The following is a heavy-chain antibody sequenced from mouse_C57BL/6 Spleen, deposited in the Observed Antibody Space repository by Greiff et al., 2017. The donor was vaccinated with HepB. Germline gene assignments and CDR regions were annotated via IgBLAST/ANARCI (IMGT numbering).Heavy chain of an antibody. D-gene: IGHD2-2*01. V-gene: IGHV5-12*01. CDR1: GFTFSDYY. CDR3: ARHMVTFAY. J-gene: IGHJ3*01. Sequence: EVKLVESGGGLVQPGGSLKLSCAASGFTFSDYYMYWVRQTPEKRLEWVAYISNGGGSTYYPDTVKGRFTISRDNAKNTLYLQMSRLKSEDTAVYYCARHMVTFAYWGQGTLVTVSA. CDR2: ISNGGGST.